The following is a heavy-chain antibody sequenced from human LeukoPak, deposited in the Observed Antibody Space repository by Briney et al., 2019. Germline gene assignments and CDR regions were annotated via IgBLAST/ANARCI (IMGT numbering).Heavy chain of an antibody. D-gene: IGHD1-26*01. CDR2: IYPGDSET. CDR3: ARLPQWGGTYHFDY. Sequence: GESLKISCKGSGYSFTNHWIGWVRQMPGKGLEWMGIIYPGDSETRYSPSFQGQVTISADKSISPAYLQWSRLKASDTAMYYCARLPQWGGTYHFDYWGQGTLLTVSS. V-gene: IGHV5-51*01. J-gene: IGHJ4*02. CDR1: GYSFTNHW.